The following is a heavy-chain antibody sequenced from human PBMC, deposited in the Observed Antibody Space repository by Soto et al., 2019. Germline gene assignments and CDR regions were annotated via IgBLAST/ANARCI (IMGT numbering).Heavy chain of an antibody. CDR2: ISAYNGTL. CDR3: ARDVWFGEVSPFQH. J-gene: IGHJ1*01. CDR1: GYNFFTYA. D-gene: IGHD3-10*01. Sequence: QVELVQSGAEVKKPGASVKVSCKTSGYNFFTYALSWVRQAPGQGLEWIGWISAYNGTLKYAQKFKDRVTLTTDTSTNTVYMEMRGLRSQDTAVYLRARDVWFGEVSPFQHWGQGTPVTVSS. V-gene: IGHV1-18*01.